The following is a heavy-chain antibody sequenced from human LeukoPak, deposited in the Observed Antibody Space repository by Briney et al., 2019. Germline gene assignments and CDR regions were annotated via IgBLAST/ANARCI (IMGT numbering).Heavy chain of an antibody. J-gene: IGHJ4*02. CDR1: GYTFTSYG. D-gene: IGHD6-19*01. CDR3: ARDLGYLAVAGFDY. V-gene: IGHV1-18*01. Sequence: ASVKVSCKASGYTFTSYGISWVRQAPGQELEWMVWISAYNGNTNYAQKLQGRVTMTTDTSTSTAYMELRSLRSDDTAVYYCARDLGYLAVAGFDYWGQGTLVTVSS. CDR2: ISAYNGNT.